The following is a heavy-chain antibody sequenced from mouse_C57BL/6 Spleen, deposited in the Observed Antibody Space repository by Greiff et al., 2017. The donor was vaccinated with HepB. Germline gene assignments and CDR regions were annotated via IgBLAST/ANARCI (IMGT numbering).Heavy chain of an antibody. CDR1: GYTFTDHT. CDR3: ARDYGSSPRYWYFDV. Sequence: VQLQQSDAELVKPGASVKISCKVSGYTFTDHTIHRMKQRPEQGLEWIGYIYPRDGSTKYNEKFKGKATLTADKSSSTAYMQLNSLTSEDSAVYCCARDYGSSPRYWYFDVWGTGTTVTVSS. D-gene: IGHD1-1*01. J-gene: IGHJ1*03. V-gene: IGHV1-78*01. CDR2: IYPRDGST.